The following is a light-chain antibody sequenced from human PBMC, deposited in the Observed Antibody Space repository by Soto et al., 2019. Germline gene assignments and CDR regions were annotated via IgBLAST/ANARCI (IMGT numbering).Light chain of an antibody. CDR3: QLYRNVVLT. CDR2: DAS. J-gene: IGKJ4*01. CDR1: EDVSDY. V-gene: IGKV1-33*01. Sequence: DIKMTQSPSSLSASVGDRVTLTCQASEDVSDYVNWYQQKPGRAPKLLIYDASKLETGVSSRFSGSGSGTHFTFTIRDLQPEDFVTYYCQLYRNVVLTFGGGTRVDI.